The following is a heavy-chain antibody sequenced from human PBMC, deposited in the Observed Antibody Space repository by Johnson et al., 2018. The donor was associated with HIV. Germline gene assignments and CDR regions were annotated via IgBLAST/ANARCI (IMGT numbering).Heavy chain of an antibody. CDR2: IGTAGDT. J-gene: IGHJ3*02. Sequence: VQLVESGGGVVQPGRSLRLSCAASGFTFSSYDMHWVRQATGKGLEWVSAIGTAGDTYYPGSVKGRFTISRENAKNSLYLQMNSLRADDTAMYYCARDHGQLWLLPAFDIWGQGTMVTVSS. V-gene: IGHV3-13*01. CDR1: GFTFSSYD. D-gene: IGHD5-18*01. CDR3: ARDHGQLWLLPAFDI.